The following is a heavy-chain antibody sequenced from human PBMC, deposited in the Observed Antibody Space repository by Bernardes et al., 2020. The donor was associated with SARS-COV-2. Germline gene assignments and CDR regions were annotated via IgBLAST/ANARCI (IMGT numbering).Heavy chain of an antibody. Sequence: GGSLRLSCAASESTFRNYWMHWVRQVPGKGLVWVSRINADGRITNYADSVKGRFTISRDNAKNTLDLQMNSLRDDDTAIYYCAGTTTTCCDSWGQGTLVTVSS. J-gene: IGHJ4*02. CDR3: AGTTTTCCDS. D-gene: IGHD1-26*01. CDR1: ESTFRNYW. CDR2: INADGRIT. V-gene: IGHV3-74*01.